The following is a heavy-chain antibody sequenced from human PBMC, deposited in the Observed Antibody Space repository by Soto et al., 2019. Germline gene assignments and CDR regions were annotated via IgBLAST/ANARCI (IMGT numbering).Heavy chain of an antibody. CDR2: IWYDGSNK. CDR1: GFTFSSYG. Sequence: GGSLRLSCAASGFTFSSYGMHWVRQAPGKGLEWVAVIWYDGSNKYYADSVKGRFTISRDNSKNTLYLQMNSLRAEDTAVYYCARDGYYLYYYYYMDVWGKGTTVTVSS. CDR3: ARDGYYLYYYYYMDV. J-gene: IGHJ6*03. V-gene: IGHV3-33*01. D-gene: IGHD3-22*01.